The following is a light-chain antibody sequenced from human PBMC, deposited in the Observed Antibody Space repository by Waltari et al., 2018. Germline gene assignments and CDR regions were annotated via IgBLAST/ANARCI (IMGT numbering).Light chain of an antibody. CDR1: NLGSNS. J-gene: IGLJ2*01. CDR3: QVSDSKNDHVV. Sequence: SYVLTPPPSVSVAPGPTARIPCEGDNLGSNSIPWYQQRPGQAPLLVIYDDDDRPSGIPERFTGGNSGNTATLAISRVEVGDEADYYCQVSDSKNDHVVFGGGTRLTVL. CDR2: DDD. V-gene: IGLV3-21*02.